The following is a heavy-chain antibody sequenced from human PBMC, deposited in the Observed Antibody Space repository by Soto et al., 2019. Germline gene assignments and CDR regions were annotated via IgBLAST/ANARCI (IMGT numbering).Heavy chain of an antibody. D-gene: IGHD5-18*01. CDR2: ITSDGSST. Sequence: EVQLVESGGGLVQPGGSLRLSCAASGFSLSDYWMHWVRQAPGEGLVWLSRITSDGSSTNYADSVKGRCTITRDNAKKTLYLQVNSLRGEDRAVYYCARGANGYYYFDYWGQGTLVTVSS. J-gene: IGHJ4*02. CDR1: GFSLSDYW. CDR3: ARGANGYYYFDY. V-gene: IGHV3-74*01.